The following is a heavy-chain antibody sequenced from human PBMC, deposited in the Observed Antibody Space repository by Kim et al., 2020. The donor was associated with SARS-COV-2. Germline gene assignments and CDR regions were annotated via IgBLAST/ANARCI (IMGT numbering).Heavy chain of an antibody. V-gene: IGHV3-49*03. Sequence: GGSLRLSCTASGFTFGDYAMSWFRQAPGKGLEWVGFIRSKAYGGTTEYAASVKGRFTISRDDSKSIAYLQMNSLKTEDTAVYYCTRDFFPHYGSGSYYNEPGPSGDYWGQGTLVTVSS. CDR2: IRSKAYGGTT. CDR1: GFTFGDYA. D-gene: IGHD3-10*01. CDR3: TRDFFPHYGSGSYYNEPGPSGDY. J-gene: IGHJ4*02.